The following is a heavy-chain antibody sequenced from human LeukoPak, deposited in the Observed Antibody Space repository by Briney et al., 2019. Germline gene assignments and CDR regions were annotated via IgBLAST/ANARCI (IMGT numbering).Heavy chain of an antibody. Sequence: GGSLRLSCAASGFTFSRYAMNWVRQAPGKGLEWVSYISSSVSTTYYADSVEGRLTISTDKAKNSLYMQLNSVRGEDPAVNYCAQEYDWGCFNHGGRGSLVTVSS. CDR1: GFTFSRYA. V-gene: IGHV3-48*03. CDR2: ISSSVSTT. CDR3: AQEYDWGCFNH. D-gene: IGHD3-16*01. J-gene: IGHJ4*02.